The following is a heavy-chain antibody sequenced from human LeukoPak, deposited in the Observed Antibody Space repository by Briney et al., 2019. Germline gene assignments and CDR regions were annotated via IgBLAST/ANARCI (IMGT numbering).Heavy chain of an antibody. CDR3: AKSSSGWYGSFDY. Sequence: QAGGSLRLSCAASGFTFRSYAMHWVRQAPGKGLEWVSAISGSGGSTYYADSVKGRFTISRDNSKNTLYLQMNSLSAEDTAVYYCAKSSSGWYGSFDYWGQGTLVTVSS. CDR1: GFTFRSYA. CDR2: ISGSGGST. V-gene: IGHV3-23*01. D-gene: IGHD6-19*01. J-gene: IGHJ4*02.